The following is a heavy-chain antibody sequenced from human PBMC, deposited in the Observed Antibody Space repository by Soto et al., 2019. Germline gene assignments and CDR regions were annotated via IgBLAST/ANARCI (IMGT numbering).Heavy chain of an antibody. CDR3: ARAKADYSNYYYYYMDV. CDR1: GFTVSSNY. Sequence: GGSLRLSCAASGFTVSSNYMSWVRQAPGKGLEWVSVIYSGGSTYYADSVKGRFTISRDNSKNTLYLQMNSLRAEDTAVYYCARAKADYSNYYYYYMDVWGKGTTVTVSS. J-gene: IGHJ6*03. CDR2: IYSGGST. V-gene: IGHV3-53*01. D-gene: IGHD4-4*01.